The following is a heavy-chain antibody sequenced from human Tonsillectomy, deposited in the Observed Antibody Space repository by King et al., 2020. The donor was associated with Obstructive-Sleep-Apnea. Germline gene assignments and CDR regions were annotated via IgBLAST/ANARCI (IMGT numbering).Heavy chain of an antibody. CDR3: ARDPANYFDY. CDR1: GGSISSSTYY. J-gene: IGHJ4*02. V-gene: IGHV4-39*07. CDR2: IYYSGST. Sequence: QLQESGPGLVKPSETLPLTCTVSGGSISSSTYYWGWIRQPPGKGLEWIGSIYYSGSTYYKSSLKSRVTISVDTSKSQFSLKLSSVTAADTAVYYCARDPANYFDYWGQGTLVTVSS.